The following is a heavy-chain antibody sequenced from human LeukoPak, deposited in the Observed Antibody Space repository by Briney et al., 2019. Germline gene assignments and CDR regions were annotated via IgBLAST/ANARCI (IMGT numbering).Heavy chain of an antibody. CDR2: MNPNSGNT. CDR1: GYTFTSYD. D-gene: IGHD3-22*01. J-gene: IGHJ6*03. V-gene: IGHV1-8*03. Sequence: VKVSCKASGYTFTSYDINWVRQATGQGLEWMGWMNPNSGNTGYAQKFQGRVTITRNTSISTAYMELSSLRSEDTSVYYCARVGVIGSPYYYYMDVWGKGTTVTVSS. CDR3: ARVGVIGSPYYYYMDV.